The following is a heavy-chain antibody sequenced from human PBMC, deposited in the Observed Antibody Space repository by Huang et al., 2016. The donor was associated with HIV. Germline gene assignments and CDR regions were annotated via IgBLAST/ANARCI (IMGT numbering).Heavy chain of an antibody. J-gene: IGHJ1*01. V-gene: IGHV1-18*01. CDR2: ISGYNGKT. Sequence: GASVKVSCKASGYTFTNYAINWVRQAPGQSLEWMGWISGYNGKTNYAQKVQGRVTMTKDTSKSTAYMELRSLISDDTAVYYWARERYYYDRSGYYTPVEYFHHWGQGTLVTVSS. CDR3: ARERYYYDRSGYYTPVEYFHH. CDR1: GYTFTNYA. D-gene: IGHD3-22*01.